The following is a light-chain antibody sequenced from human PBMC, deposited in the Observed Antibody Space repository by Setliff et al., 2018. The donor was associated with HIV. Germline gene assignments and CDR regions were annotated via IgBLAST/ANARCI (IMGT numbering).Light chain of an antibody. J-gene: IGLJ1*01. Sequence: QSVLTQPPSASGTPGQRVAISCSGASFNIGSNYVYWYQQLPGMAPKLLIHRDDQRPSGVPDRFSGSKSGSSASLVISGLRSEDDADYYCASWDDTLNSLVFGTGTKVT. V-gene: IGLV1-47*01. CDR1: SFNIGSNY. CDR3: ASWDDTLNSLV. CDR2: RDD.